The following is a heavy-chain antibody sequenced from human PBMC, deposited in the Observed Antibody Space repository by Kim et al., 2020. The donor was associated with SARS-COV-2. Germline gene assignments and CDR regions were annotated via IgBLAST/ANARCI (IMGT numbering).Heavy chain of an antibody. D-gene: IGHD2-2*02. J-gene: IGHJ3*02. V-gene: IGHV3-23*01. CDR2: ISGSGGST. Sequence: GGSLRLSCAASGFTFSSYAMSWVRQAPGKGLEWVSAISGSGGSTYYADSVKGRFTISRDNSKNTLYLQMNSLRAEDTAVYYCPYSDIVVVPAAIRHLDAFDIWGQGTMVTVSS. CDR1: GFTFSSYA. CDR3: PYSDIVVVPAAIRHLDAFDI.